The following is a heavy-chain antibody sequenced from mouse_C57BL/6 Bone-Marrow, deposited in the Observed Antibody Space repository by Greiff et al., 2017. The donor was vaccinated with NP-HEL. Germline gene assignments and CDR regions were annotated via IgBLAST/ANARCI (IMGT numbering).Heavy chain of an antibody. J-gene: IGHJ1*03. CDR1: GYTFTSYG. D-gene: IGHD1-1*01. CDR2: IYPRSGNT. Sequence: QVQLQQSGAELARPGASVKLSCKASGYTFTSYGISWVKQRTGQGLEWIGEIYPRSGNTYYNEKFKGKATLTAAKSSSTAYMELRSLTSDDSAVYFCARSWYYGRWYFDVWGTGTTVTVSS. V-gene: IGHV1-81*01. CDR3: ARSWYYGRWYFDV.